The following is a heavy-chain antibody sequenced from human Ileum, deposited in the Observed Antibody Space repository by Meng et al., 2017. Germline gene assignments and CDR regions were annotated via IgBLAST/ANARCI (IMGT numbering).Heavy chain of an antibody. CDR2: ISSSGSTI. V-gene: IGHV3-11*04. CDR3: ARNWNLDY. D-gene: IGHD1-1*01. Sequence: QGQLVQSGAEGKKPGASVKVSCKASGYTFSDHYMSWIRQAPGKGLEWVSYISSSGSTIYYADSVKGRFTISRDNAKNSLYLQMNSLRAEDTAVYYCARNWNLDYWGQGTLVTVSS. CDR1: GYTFSDHY. J-gene: IGHJ4*02.